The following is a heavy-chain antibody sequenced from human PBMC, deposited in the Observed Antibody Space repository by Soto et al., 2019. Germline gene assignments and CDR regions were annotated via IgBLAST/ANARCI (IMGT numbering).Heavy chain of an antibody. V-gene: IGHV1-46*01. CDR1: GYIFTNYY. CDR3: ARDLTSVDH. Sequence: QVQLVQSGAEVKNPGASVKLSCKASGYIFTNYYIHWVRQAPGQGLEWMAIINPNGGSTNYAQEFQGRVTLARDTFTNTVYMELSSLRSYGAAMYYCARDLTSVDHWGQGTLVTVAS. J-gene: IGHJ4*02. D-gene: IGHD7-27*01. CDR2: INPNGGST.